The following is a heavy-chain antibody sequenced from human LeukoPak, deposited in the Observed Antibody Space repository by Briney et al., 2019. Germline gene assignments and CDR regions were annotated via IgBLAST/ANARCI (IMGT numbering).Heavy chain of an antibody. CDR1: GYTFTSYG. J-gene: IGHJ5*02. V-gene: IGHV1-18*04. CDR3: ARVAWEYQLINWFDP. Sequence: ASVKVSCKASGYTFTSYGISWVRQAPGQGLEWMGWISAYNGNTNYAQKLQGRVTMTIDTSTSTAYMELRSLRSDDTAVYYCARVAWEYQLINWFDPWGQGTLVTVSS. D-gene: IGHD2-2*01. CDR2: ISAYNGNT.